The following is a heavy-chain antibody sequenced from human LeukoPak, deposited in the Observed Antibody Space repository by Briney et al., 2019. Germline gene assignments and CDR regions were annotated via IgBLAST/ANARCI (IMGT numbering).Heavy chain of an antibody. CDR1: GFTFDDYA. Sequence: PGGSLRLSCAASGFTFDDYAMHWVRQAPGKGLEWVSGISWNSGSIGYADSVKGRFTTSRDNAKNSLYLQMNSLRAEDTALYYCAKLWSYSDRDAFDIWGQGTMVTVSS. CDR3: AKLWSYSDRDAFDI. V-gene: IGHV3-9*01. J-gene: IGHJ3*02. D-gene: IGHD3-10*01. CDR2: ISWNSGSI.